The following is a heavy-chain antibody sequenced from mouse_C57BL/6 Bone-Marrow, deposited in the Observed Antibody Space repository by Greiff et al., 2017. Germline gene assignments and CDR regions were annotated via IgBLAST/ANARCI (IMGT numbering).Heavy chain of an antibody. CDR2: ISSGSSTI. J-gene: IGHJ4*01. CDR3: AITTVVATDAMDY. V-gene: IGHV5-17*01. CDR1: GFTFSDYG. Sequence: EVMLVESGGGLVKPGGSLKLSCAASGFTFSDYGMHWVRQAPEKGLELVAYISSGSSTIYYADTVKGRFTISRDNAKNTLFLQMTSLRSEDTALYYCAITTVVATDAMDYWGQGTSVTVSS. D-gene: IGHD1-1*01.